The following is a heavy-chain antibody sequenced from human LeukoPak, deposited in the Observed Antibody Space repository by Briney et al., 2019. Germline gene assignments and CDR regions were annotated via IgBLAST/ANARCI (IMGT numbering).Heavy chain of an antibody. Sequence: KPGGSLRLSCAASGFTFSDYYMSWIRQAPGKGLEWVSYISSSGSTIYYADSVKGRFTISRDNTKNTLYLQMNSLRGDDTAVYYCAKSYSYYHMDDWGKGTSVTVSS. CDR3: AKSYSYYHMDD. CDR1: GFTFSDYY. J-gene: IGHJ6*03. V-gene: IGHV3-11*01. CDR2: ISSSGSTI.